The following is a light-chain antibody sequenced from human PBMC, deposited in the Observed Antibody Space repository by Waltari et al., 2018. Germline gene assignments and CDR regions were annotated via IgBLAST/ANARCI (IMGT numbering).Light chain of an antibody. Sequence: DIQLTQSPSSLSATLGDRVTIPCRASQGIRDSLAWYQKKQGKAPKLLVHAASRLESGVPSRFSGSGSGPEYTLTISSRQPEDLATYYCQQYYEAPRTFGQGTKLEI. CDR1: QGIRDS. J-gene: IGKJ2*02. CDR3: QQYYEAPRT. CDR2: AAS. V-gene: IGKV1-NL1*01.